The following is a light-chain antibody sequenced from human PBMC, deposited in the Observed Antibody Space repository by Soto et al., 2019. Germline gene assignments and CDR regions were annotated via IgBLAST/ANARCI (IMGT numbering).Light chain of an antibody. CDR3: QQYGNLMYT. V-gene: IGKV3-15*01. J-gene: IGKJ2*01. CDR1: QSVSSD. CDR2: GAS. Sequence: EVVMTKSPAPLSVSPGERATLSCRASQSVSSDLAWYHQKPGQAPRLLIYGASTRATGIPARFSGSGSGTEFTLTISRLEPEDSAVYYCQQYGNLMYTFGQG.